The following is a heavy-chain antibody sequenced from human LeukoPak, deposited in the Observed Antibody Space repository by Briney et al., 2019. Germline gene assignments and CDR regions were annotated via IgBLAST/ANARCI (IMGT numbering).Heavy chain of an antibody. V-gene: IGHV1-18*01. CDR3: ARMARIWFGESWYNWSDP. CDR1: GYTFTSYG. J-gene: IGHJ5*02. CDR2: ISAHTGTT. D-gene: IGHD3-10*01. Sequence: GASVKVSCKASGYTFTSYGISWVRQAPGQGLEWMGWISAHTGTTNYAQKFQGRVTMTTDTSTSTAYMELRSLRSDDTAVYYCARMARIWFGESWYNWSDPWGQGTLVTVSS.